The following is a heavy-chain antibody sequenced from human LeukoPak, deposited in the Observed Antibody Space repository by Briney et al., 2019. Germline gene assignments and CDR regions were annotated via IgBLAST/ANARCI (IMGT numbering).Heavy chain of an antibody. D-gene: IGHD6-19*01. Sequence: GGSLRLSCAASGFTFRNYWMSWVRQAPGKGLEWVANIKLDGSDKYYVDSVKGRFTISRDNAKNSVYLQMNSLRAEDTAVYYCARVGQWLPDYWGQGTLVTVSS. CDR3: ARVGQWLPDY. CDR1: GFTFRNYW. V-gene: IGHV3-7*01. J-gene: IGHJ4*02. CDR2: IKLDGSDK.